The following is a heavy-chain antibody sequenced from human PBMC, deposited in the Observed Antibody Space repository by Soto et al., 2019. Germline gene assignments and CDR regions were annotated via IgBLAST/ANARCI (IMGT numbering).Heavy chain of an antibody. J-gene: IGHJ4*02. Sequence: GGSLRVSCAASGFTFSSYAMSWVRQAPGKGLEWVSAISGSGGSTYYADSVKGRFTISRDNSKNTLYLQMNSLRAEDTAVYYCAKNNYGSGSFPDYWGQGTLVTVSS. D-gene: IGHD3-10*01. CDR1: GFTFSSYA. CDR2: ISGSGGST. V-gene: IGHV3-23*01. CDR3: AKNNYGSGSFPDY.